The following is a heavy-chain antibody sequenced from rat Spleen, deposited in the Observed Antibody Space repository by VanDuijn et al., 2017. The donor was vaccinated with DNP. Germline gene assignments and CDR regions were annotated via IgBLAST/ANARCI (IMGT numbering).Heavy chain of an antibody. D-gene: IGHD1-11*01. J-gene: IGHJ2*01. CDR3: APYGGDY. V-gene: IGHV5-58*01. CDR2: IGSDGYAP. Sequence: GLEWVAYIGSDGYAPYYGDSVKGRFTISRDNAENTVYLQMNSLRSEDTATYYCAPYGGDYWGQGVMVTVSS.